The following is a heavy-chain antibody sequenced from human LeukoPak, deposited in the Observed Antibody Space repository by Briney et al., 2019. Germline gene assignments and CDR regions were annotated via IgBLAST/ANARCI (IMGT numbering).Heavy chain of an antibody. Sequence: ASVKVSCKASGYIFTGYYMHWMRQAPGQGLEWMGWISAYNGNTNYAQKLQGRVTMTTDTSTSTAYMELRSLRSDDTAVYYCARSPRYCSGGSCRYFDYWGQGTLVTVSS. D-gene: IGHD2-15*01. CDR2: ISAYNGNT. CDR3: ARSPRYCSGGSCRYFDY. CDR1: GYIFTGYY. V-gene: IGHV1-18*04. J-gene: IGHJ4*02.